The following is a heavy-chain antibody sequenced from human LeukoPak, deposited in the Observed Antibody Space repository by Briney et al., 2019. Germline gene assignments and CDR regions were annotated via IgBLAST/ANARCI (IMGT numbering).Heavy chain of an antibody. Sequence: GGSLRLSCAASGFTFSCYAMSWGRQAPGKGLEWVSAISAGGGSTYYADSVNGRFTISRDNSNNTLFLQMNSLRAEDTAVFYCAKVVTRGSYYFDYWGQGTLVTVSS. CDR3: AKVVTRGSYYFDY. J-gene: IGHJ4*02. CDR1: GFTFSCYA. D-gene: IGHD3-10*01. V-gene: IGHV3-23*01. CDR2: ISAGGGST.